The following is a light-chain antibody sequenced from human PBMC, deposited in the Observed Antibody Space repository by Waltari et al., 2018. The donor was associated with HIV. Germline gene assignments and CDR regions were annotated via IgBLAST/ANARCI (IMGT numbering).Light chain of an antibody. V-gene: IGLV3-19*01. J-gene: IGLJ2*01. CDR1: SLRSYY. CDR2: GKN. Sequence: SEVTQAPAVSVALGQTVRITCQGDSLRSYYASWYQQKPGQAPVLVIYGKNNRPSGIPDRFSGSSSGNTASLTITGAQAEDEADYYCNSRDSSGNHVVFGGGTKLTVL. CDR3: NSRDSSGNHVV.